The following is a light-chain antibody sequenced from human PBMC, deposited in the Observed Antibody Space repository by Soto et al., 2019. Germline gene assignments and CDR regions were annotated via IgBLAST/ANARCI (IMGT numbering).Light chain of an antibody. V-gene: IGKV3-15*01. Sequence: EIVMTQSPATLSVSPGERATLSCRASQTVSSNLAWYQQKPGQAPRLLIHGASTRATVVPARFSGSGSGTEFTLTLTSLQSEYFAVYYCQQYHNWPPQYTFGQGTKLQIK. CDR3: QQYHNWPPQYT. J-gene: IGKJ2*01. CDR2: GAS. CDR1: QTVSSN.